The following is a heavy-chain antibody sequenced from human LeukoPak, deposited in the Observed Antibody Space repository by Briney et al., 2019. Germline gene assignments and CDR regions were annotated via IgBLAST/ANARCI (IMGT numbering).Heavy chain of an antibody. CDR3: AREVYYGSGSYLDY. CDR1: GFTFSDYY. Sequence: GGSLRLSCAASGFTFSDYYMSWIRQAPGKGLEWVSYISSSGSAIYYADSVKGRFTISRDNAKNSLYLQMNSLRAEDTAVYYCAREVYYGSGSYLDYWGQGTLVTVSS. J-gene: IGHJ4*02. V-gene: IGHV3-11*01. CDR2: ISSSGSAI. D-gene: IGHD3-10*01.